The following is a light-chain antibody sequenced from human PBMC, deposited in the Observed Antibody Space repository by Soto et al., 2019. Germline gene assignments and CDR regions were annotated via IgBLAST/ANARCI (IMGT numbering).Light chain of an antibody. V-gene: IGKV3-15*01. CDR2: GAS. CDR3: QQYNNWPRT. CDR1: QSVSSN. Sequence: EIVMTQSPATLSVSPGERATLSCRASQSVSSNLAWYQQIPGQAPRLLIYGASTRATGIPARFSGSGSGTEFTLTISSLQPEDFAVYYCQQYNNWPRTFGQGTKVDIK. J-gene: IGKJ1*01.